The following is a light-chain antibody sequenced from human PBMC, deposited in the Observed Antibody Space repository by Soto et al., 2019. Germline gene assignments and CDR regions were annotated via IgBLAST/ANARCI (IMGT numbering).Light chain of an antibody. CDR1: SSDVGGYKY. V-gene: IGLV2-14*01. Sequence: QSALTQPASVSGSPGQSITISCTGTSSDVGGYKYVSWYRQHPGKAPKLMIYEVSNRPSGFSNRFSGSKSGNTASLTISGLRAEDEADYYCSSYTSSSTLYVFGTGTKLTVL. CDR2: EVS. CDR3: SSYTSSSTLYV. J-gene: IGLJ1*01.